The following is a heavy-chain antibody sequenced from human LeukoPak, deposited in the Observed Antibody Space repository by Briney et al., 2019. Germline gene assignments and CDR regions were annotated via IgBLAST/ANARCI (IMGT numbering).Heavy chain of an antibody. Sequence: ASVKVSCKASGYTFTNYYIHWVRQAPGHGLEWMGISNPSGDSTNYAQKFQGRVTMTRDTSTSTVYMDLSSLRSEDTAVYYCARWTTTFLDYWGQGTLVTVSP. J-gene: IGHJ4*02. D-gene: IGHD1-1*01. CDR1: GYTFTNYY. V-gene: IGHV1-46*01. CDR2: SNPSGDST. CDR3: ARWTTTFLDY.